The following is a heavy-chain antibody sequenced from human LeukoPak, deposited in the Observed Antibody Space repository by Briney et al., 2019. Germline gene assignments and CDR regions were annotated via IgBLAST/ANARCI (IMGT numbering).Heavy chain of an antibody. CDR3: ARGYDDDPFDY. CDR2: IYDSRRT. V-gene: IGHV4-39*07. J-gene: IGHJ4*02. Sequence: PSETLSLTCTVSGGSISSSSYYWGWIRQPPGEGLEWIGSIYDSRRTYYNPSLKSRVTISVDTSKNQFSLKLSSVTAADTAVYYCARGYDDDPFDYWGQGTLVTVSS. CDR1: GGSISSSSYY. D-gene: IGHD3-3*01.